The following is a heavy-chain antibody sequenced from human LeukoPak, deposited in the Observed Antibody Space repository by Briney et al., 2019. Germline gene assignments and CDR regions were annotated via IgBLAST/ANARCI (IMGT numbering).Heavy chain of an antibody. V-gene: IGHV3-30*04. CDR2: ISYDGSNK. Sequence: PGRSLRLSCAASGFTFSSYAMHWVRQAPGKVLEWVAVISYDGSNKYYADSVKGRFTISRDNSKNTLYLQMNSLRAEDTAVYYCARSVGGDSSSWYSYFDYWGQGTLVTVSS. J-gene: IGHJ4*02. D-gene: IGHD6-13*01. CDR1: GFTFSSYA. CDR3: ARSVGGDSSSWYSYFDY.